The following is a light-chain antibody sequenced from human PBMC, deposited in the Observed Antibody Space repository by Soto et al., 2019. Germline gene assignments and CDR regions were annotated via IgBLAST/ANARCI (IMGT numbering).Light chain of an antibody. Sequence: DIQMTQSPSSLSASVGDRVTITCRASQDISSFLAWYQHRPGKLPKLLIYLASTLQSGVPSRFSGSGSGTDFPINIRSLQSEDVATSYCQKYNSAPQTFGPGTKVDIK. CDR2: LAS. CDR3: QKYNSAPQT. CDR1: QDISSF. J-gene: IGKJ3*01. V-gene: IGKV1-27*01.